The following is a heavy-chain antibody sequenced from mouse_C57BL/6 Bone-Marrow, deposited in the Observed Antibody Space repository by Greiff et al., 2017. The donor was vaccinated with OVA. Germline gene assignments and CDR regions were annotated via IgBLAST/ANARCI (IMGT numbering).Heavy chain of an antibody. CDR1: GFSFNTYA. V-gene: IGHV10-1*01. D-gene: IGHD2-4*01. CDR3: VGHERFYYDYDEGPWFAY. Sequence: GGGLVQPKGSLKLSCAASGFSFNTYAMNWVRQAPGKGLAWVARIRSKSNNYATYYADSVKARFTISRDDSESMLYLQMNNLKTEDTAMYYGVGHERFYYDYDEGPWFAYWGQGTLVTVSA. CDR2: IRSKSNNYAT. J-gene: IGHJ3*01.